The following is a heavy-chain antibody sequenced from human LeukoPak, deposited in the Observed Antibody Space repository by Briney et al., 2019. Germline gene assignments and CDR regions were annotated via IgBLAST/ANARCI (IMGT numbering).Heavy chain of an antibody. CDR2: ICHSGST. D-gene: IGHD6-13*01. Sequence: SETLSLTCTVSGYSISSGYYWGWIRQPPGKGLEWIGSICHSGSTYYNPSLKSRVTISVDTSKNQFSLKLSSVTAADTAVYYCARESPRIAADYWGQGTLVTVSS. V-gene: IGHV4-38-2*02. J-gene: IGHJ4*02. CDR3: ARESPRIAADY. CDR1: GYSISSGYY.